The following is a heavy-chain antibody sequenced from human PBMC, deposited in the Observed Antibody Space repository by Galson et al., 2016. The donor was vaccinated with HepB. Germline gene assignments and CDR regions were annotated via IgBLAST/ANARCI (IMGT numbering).Heavy chain of an antibody. CDR1: GYTFTSYG. V-gene: IGHV1-18*04. CDR3: ARSGDGNWFES. CDR2: ISAYNAYR. Sequence: SVKVSCKASGYTFTSYGIGWVRQAPGQGLEWMGWISAYNAYRDYPQKLQGRVTMTTDTSTSTAYMELSSLRSDDTAVYYCARSGDGNWFESWGQGTLATVSS. J-gene: IGHJ5*01. D-gene: IGHD2-21*02.